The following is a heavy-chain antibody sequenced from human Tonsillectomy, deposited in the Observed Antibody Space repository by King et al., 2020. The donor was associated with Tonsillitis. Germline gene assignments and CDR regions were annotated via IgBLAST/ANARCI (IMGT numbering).Heavy chain of an antibody. D-gene: IGHD3-9*01. CDR2: ISYVGSNK. V-gene: IGHV3-33*05. CDR1: GFTFSSYG. CDR3: ARGAREIVTGEDAFDF. Sequence: VQLVESGGGVVQPGRSLRLSCAASGFTFSSYGMHWVRQAPGKRLEWGAVISYVGSNKYYADSVKGRLTISRDNSKNTLYLQMNSLRAEDTAVFYCARGAREIVTGEDAFDFWGQGTMVTVSS. J-gene: IGHJ3*01.